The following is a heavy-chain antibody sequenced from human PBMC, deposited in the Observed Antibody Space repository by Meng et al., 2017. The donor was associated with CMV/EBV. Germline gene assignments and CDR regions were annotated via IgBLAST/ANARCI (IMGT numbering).Heavy chain of an antibody. D-gene: IGHD6-6*01. CDR3: ASSSSAGYYYYYGMDV. CDR2: TNPNSGNT. Sequence: ASVKVSCKASGYTFTSYDINWVRQATGQGLEWMGWTNPNSGNTGYAQKFQGRVTMTRNTSISTAYMELSSLRSEDTAVYYCASSSSAGYYYYYGMDVWGQGTTVTVSS. CDR1: GYTFTSYD. V-gene: IGHV1-8*01. J-gene: IGHJ6*02.